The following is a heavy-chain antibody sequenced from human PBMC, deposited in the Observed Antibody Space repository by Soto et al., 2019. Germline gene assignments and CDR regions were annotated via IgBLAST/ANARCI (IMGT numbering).Heavy chain of an antibody. CDR2: ISAYNGNT. J-gene: IGHJ6*03. CDR3: ARDGNWNYVYYYYYMDV. Sequence: ASVKVSCKASGYTFTSYGISWVGQAPGQGLEWMGWISAYNGNTNYAQKLQGRVTMTTDTSTSTAYMELRSLRSDDTAVYYCARDGNWNYVYYYYYMDVWGKGTTVTVSS. V-gene: IGHV1-18*01. CDR1: GYTFTSYG. D-gene: IGHD1-7*01.